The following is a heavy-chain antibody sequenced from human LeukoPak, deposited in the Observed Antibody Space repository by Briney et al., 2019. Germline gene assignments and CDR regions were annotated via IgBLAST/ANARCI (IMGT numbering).Heavy chain of an antibody. CDR1: GYTFTSYD. V-gene: IGHV1-8*01. D-gene: IGHD6-6*01. CDR3: ARGRSSSLYYYYYYMDV. Sequence: ASEKVSCKASGYTFTSYDINWVRQATGQGLEWMGWMNPNSGNTGYAQKFQGRVTMTRNTSISTAYMELSSLRSEDTAVYYCARGRSSSLYYYYYYMDVWGKGTTVTVSS. CDR2: MNPNSGNT. J-gene: IGHJ6*03.